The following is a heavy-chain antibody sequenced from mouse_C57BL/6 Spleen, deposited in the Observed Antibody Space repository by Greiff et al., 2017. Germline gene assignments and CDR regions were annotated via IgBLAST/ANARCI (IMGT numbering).Heavy chain of an antibody. V-gene: IGHV8-8*01. CDR2: IWWDDDK. CDR1: GFSLSTFGMG. Sequence: QVTLKVCGPGILQPSQTLSLTCSFSGFSLSTFGMGVGWIRQPSGKGLEWLAHIWWDDDKYYNPALKSRLTISKDTSKNQLFLKIANVDTADAATYYCARMTGYSYDGWFAYWGQGTLVTVSA. J-gene: IGHJ3*01. CDR3: ARMTGYSYDGWFAY. D-gene: IGHD2-12*01.